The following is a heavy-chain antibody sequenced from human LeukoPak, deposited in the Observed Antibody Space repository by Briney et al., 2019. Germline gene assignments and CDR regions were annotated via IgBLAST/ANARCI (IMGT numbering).Heavy chain of an antibody. CDR3: ARHGRSGSYAPDY. CDR1: GYSISSGYY. J-gene: IGHJ4*02. D-gene: IGHD1-26*01. V-gene: IGHV4-38-2*02. Sequence: SETLSLTCTVSGYSISSGYYWGWIRPPPGKGLEWIGSIYHSGSTYYNPSLKSRVTISVDTSKNQFSLKLSSVTAADTAVYYCARHGRSGSYAPDYWGQGTLVTVSS. CDR2: IYHSGST.